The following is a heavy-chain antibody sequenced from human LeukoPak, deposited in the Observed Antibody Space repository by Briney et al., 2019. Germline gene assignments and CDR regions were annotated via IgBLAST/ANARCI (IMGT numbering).Heavy chain of an antibody. CDR3: ANFYLDN. Sequence: SQNLSLTCAISGDTVSSNSAAWNWIRQSPSRGLEWLGRTYFRSKWYNDYAESVKGRISINPDTSKNQFSLQLNSVNPEDTAVYYCANFYLDNWSQGSLVTVSS. CDR2: TYFRSKWYN. V-gene: IGHV6-1*01. D-gene: IGHD2/OR15-2a*01. CDR1: GDTVSSNSAA. J-gene: IGHJ4*02.